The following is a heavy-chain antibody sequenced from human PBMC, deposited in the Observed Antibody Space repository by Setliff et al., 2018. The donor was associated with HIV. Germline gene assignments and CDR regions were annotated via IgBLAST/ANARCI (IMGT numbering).Heavy chain of an antibody. D-gene: IGHD3-9*01. Sequence: GASVKVSCKASGYIFTDYYMHWVRQAPGQELGWMGRINPNSGGTNYAQKFQGRVTMTRDTSISTAYTELSSLRSEDTAVYYCAREHDSLTGYSFDFWGQGTLVTVSS. CDR3: AREHDSLTGYSFDF. J-gene: IGHJ4*02. CDR1: GYIFTDYY. CDR2: INPNSGGT. V-gene: IGHV1-2*06.